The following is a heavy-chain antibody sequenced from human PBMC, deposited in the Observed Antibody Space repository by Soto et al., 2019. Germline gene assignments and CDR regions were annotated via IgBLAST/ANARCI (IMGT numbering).Heavy chain of an antibody. V-gene: IGHV1-18*01. CDR1: GYSFTSYG. CDR2: ISPYNGHT. CDR3: ARDMTRTGVPYFDF. Sequence: QVQLVQSAGEVKKPGASVKVSCKASGYSFTSYGISWVRRAPGQGLEWMGWISPYNGHTQFVQRFQGRVTMTTDTSTSTSYMELSSLSSEDTAVYYCARDMTRTGVPYFDFGGQGTLVTVSS. J-gene: IGHJ4*02. D-gene: IGHD7-27*01.